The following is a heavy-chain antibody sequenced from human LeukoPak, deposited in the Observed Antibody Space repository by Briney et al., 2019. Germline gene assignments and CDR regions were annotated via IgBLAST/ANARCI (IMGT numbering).Heavy chain of an antibody. D-gene: IGHD3-22*01. V-gene: IGHV4-59*01. J-gene: IGHJ4*02. CDR2: IYYSGST. CDR3: ARRGYYYDSSGHPFDY. Sequence: SETLSLTCTVSGGSISSYYWSWIRQPPGKGLEWIGYIYYSGSTNYNPSLKSRVTISVDTSKNQFSLKLSSVTAADTAVYYCARRGYYYDSSGHPFDYWGQGTLVTVSS. CDR1: GGSISSYY.